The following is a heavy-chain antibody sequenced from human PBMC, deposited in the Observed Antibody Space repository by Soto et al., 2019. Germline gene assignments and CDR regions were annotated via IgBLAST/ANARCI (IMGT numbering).Heavy chain of an antibody. J-gene: IGHJ6*02. CDR3: ARYRGESPPNYSYYGMDF. D-gene: IGHD3-16*02. Sequence: EVQLVETGGGLIQPGRSLRLSCAASGFTVSSNYMSWVRQAPGKGLEWVSVIYSGGSTYYADSVKGRFTISRDNSKNTLYLQTNSLRAEDTAVYYCARYRGESPPNYSYYGMDFWGQETTFTVCS. CDR1: GFTVSSNY. CDR2: IYSGGST. V-gene: IGHV3-53*02.